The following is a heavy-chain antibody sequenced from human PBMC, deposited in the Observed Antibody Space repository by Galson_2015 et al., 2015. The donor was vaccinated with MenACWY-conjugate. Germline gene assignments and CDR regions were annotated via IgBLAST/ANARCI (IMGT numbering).Heavy chain of an antibody. J-gene: IGHJ4*02. CDR1: GFAFSSYW. CDR2: IKQDGREK. CDR3: ARDTRGHFDY. Sequence: SLRLSCAVSGFAFSSYWMSWVRQAPGKGLEWVANIKQDGREKNYVDSVKGRFTISRDNADNSVYLQMDNLRVEDTAVYYCARDTRGHFDYWGQGTLVTLSS. V-gene: IGHV3-7*03.